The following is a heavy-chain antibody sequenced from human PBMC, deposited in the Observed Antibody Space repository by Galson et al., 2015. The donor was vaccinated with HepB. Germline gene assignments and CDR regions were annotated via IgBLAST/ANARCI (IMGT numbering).Heavy chain of an antibody. CDR2: IYTSGKT. CDR1: AGSISSGSYF. V-gene: IGHV4-61*02. J-gene: IGHJ4*02. CDR3: ASLRYSSGWYYFEQ. Sequence: TLSLTCSVSAGSISSGSYFWNWIRQPAGKGLEWIGRIYTSGKTNYNPSLESRVTISIDFSQNEFSLKASDTAIYYCASLRYSSGWYYFEQWGQGTLVTVSS. D-gene: IGHD6-19*01.